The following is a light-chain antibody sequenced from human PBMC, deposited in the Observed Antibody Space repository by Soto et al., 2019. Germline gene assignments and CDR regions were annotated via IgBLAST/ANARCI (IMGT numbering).Light chain of an antibody. J-gene: IGLJ1*01. V-gene: IGLV1-51*01. CDR1: SSNIGNNY. Sequence: QSVLTQPPSVSAAPGQKVTISCSGSSSNIGNNYVSWYQQLPGTAPKLLIYDNNKRPSGIPDRFSGSKSGTSATLGITGLQTGDEADYYCQSYDRSLSGSFFGTGTKLTVL. CDR3: QSYDRSLSGSF. CDR2: DNN.